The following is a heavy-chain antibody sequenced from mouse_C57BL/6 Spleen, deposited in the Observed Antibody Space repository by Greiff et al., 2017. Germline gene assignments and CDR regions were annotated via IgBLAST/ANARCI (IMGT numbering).Heavy chain of an antibody. CDR1: GYTFTSYW. Sequence: QVQLKQPGAELVMPGASVKLSCKASGYTFTSYWMHWVKQRPGQGLEWIGEIDPSDSYTNYNQKFKGKSTLTVDKSSSTAYMQLSSLTSEDSAVYYCARLYGNPYYFDYWGQGTTLTVSS. J-gene: IGHJ2*01. CDR2: IDPSDSYT. V-gene: IGHV1-69*01. CDR3: ARLYGNPYYFDY. D-gene: IGHD2-10*02.